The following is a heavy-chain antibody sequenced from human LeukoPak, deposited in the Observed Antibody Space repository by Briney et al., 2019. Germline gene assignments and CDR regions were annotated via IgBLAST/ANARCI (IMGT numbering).Heavy chain of an antibody. J-gene: IGHJ4*02. V-gene: IGHV3-9*01. D-gene: IGHD1-1*01. CDR2: ISWNSGSI. CDR3: ARGAIWNRLF. CDR1: GFTFDDYA. Sequence: GGSLRLSCAASGFTFDDYAMHWVRQAPGKGLEWVSGISWNSGSIGYADSVKGRFTISRDNAKNSLYLQMNSLRAEDTAVYYCARGAIWNRLFWGQGTLVTVSS.